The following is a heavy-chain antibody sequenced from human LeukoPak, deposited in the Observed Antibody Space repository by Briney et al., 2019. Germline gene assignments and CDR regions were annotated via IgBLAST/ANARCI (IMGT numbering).Heavy chain of an antibody. J-gene: IGHJ6*03. CDR2: MRYDGSNK. CDR1: GFTFSSYG. V-gene: IGHV3-30*02. D-gene: IGHD6-25*01. CDR3: AKDGQREPDFYYYYMDV. Sequence: GGSLRLSCAASGFTFSSYGMHWVRQAPGKGLEWVAFMRYDGSNKYYADSVKGRFTISRDNSKNTLYLQMNSLRAEDTAVYYCAKDGQREPDFYYYYMDVWGKGTTVTVSS.